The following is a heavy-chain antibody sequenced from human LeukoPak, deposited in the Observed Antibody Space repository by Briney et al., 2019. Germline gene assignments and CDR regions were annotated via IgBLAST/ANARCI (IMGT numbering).Heavy chain of an antibody. CDR1: GGSISSGGSY. V-gene: IGHV4-31*03. J-gene: IGHJ5*02. CDR2: IYDSGST. Sequence: SETLSLTCTVSGGSISSGGSYWSWFRQHPGRGLEWIGYIYDSGSTFYTPSPKSRVTMSVDTSKNQFSLKLSSVTAADTAVYYCARGSDWFDPWGQGTLVIVSS. CDR3: ARGSDWFDP.